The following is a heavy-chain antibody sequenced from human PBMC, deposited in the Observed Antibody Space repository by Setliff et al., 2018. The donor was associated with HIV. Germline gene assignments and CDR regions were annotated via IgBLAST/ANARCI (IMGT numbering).Heavy chain of an antibody. CDR3: ARDGGRDGYGFALDY. D-gene: IGHD5-12*01. V-gene: IGHV1-69*04. CDR2: IIPILGIP. Sequence: ASVKVSCKASGGAFISHTFTWVRQAPGQGLEWMGRIIPILGIPNYAQNFQGRLTISADKSTRTAYLELSSLRPEDTAVYYCARDGGRDGYGFALDYWGQGTLVTVSS. CDR1: GGAFISHT. J-gene: IGHJ4*02.